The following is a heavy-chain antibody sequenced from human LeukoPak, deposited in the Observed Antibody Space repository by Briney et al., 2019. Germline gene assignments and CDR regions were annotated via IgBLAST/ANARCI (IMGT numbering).Heavy chain of an antibody. D-gene: IGHD6-19*01. V-gene: IGHV3-7*01. CDR1: GFTFSSYW. Sequence: PGGALRLSCAASGFTFSSYWMTWVRQAPGKGLEWVASIKQDGSEKYSVDSVKGRFTISRDNAKNSLYLQMDSLRAEDTAVYYCARDTYDRGWNGLFDYWGQGTLVTVSS. CDR2: IKQDGSEK. J-gene: IGHJ4*02. CDR3: ARDTYDRGWNGLFDY.